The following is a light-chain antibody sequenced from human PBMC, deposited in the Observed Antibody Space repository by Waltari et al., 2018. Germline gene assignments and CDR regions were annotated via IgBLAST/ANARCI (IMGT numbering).Light chain of an antibody. CDR2: EVN. Sequence: QSALTQPPSASGSPGQSVPISCTGTRSDFGGYNYVSWYQRHPGKAPKLMIYEVNKRPSGVPDRFSGSKSGNTASLTVSGLQAEDEAEYFCSSYAGSNNWVFGGGTKLTFL. CDR3: SSYAGSNNWV. J-gene: IGLJ3*02. CDR1: RSDFGGYNY. V-gene: IGLV2-8*01.